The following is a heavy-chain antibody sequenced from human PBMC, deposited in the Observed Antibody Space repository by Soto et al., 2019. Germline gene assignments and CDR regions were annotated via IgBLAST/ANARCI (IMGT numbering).Heavy chain of an antibody. D-gene: IGHD2-2*01. CDR2: ISAYNGNT. CDR1: GYTFTSYG. V-gene: IGHV1-18*01. J-gene: IGHJ4*02. Sequence: ASVKVSCKASGYTFTSYGISCVRQAPGQGLEWMGWISAYNGNTNYAQKLQGRVTMTADTSTSTAYMELRSLRSDDTAVYYCARRPLGYCSSTSCLNFDYWGQGTLVTVSS. CDR3: ARRPLGYCSSTSCLNFDY.